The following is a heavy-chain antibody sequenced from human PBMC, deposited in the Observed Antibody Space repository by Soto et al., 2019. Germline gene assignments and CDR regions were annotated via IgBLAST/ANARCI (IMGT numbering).Heavy chain of an antibody. Sequence: GGSLRLSCAASGFTFSDYYMTWIRQAPGKGLEWVSYISSSGNSIYYADSVRGRFTVSRDNAKNSLFLQMNSLRAEDTAVYYCARRAAAGRSFDYWGLGTLVTVSS. J-gene: IGHJ4*02. V-gene: IGHV3-11*01. CDR1: GFTFSDYY. CDR3: ARRAAAGRSFDY. D-gene: IGHD6-13*01. CDR2: ISSSGNSI.